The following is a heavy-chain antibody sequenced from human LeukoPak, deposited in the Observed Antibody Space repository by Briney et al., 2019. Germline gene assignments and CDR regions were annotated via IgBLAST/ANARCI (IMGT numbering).Heavy chain of an antibody. CDR3: ARDPTTSQGSDAFDT. D-gene: IGHD1-1*01. J-gene: IGHJ3*02. CDR2: IKPDGSEK. Sequence: GGSLRLSCAASGFTFSSYAMSWVRQAPGKGLEWVANIKPDGSEKYYVDSAKGRFTISRDNAKNSLNLQMSSLRAEDTAVYYCARDPTTSQGSDAFDTWGQGTRVTVSS. CDR1: GFTFSSYA. V-gene: IGHV3-7*01.